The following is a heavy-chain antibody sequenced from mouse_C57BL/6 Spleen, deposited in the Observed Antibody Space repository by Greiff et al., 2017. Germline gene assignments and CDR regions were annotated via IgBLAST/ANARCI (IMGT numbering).Heavy chain of an antibody. J-gene: IGHJ2*01. V-gene: IGHV5-6*01. CDR2: ISSGGSYT. Sequence: EVLLVESGGDLVKPGGSLKLSCAASGFTFSSYGMSWVRQTPDKRLEWVATISSGGSYTYYPDSVKGRFTISRDNAKNTLYLQMSSLKSEDTAMYYCARETVVAREYYFDYWGQGTTLTVSS. CDR1: GFTFSSYG. D-gene: IGHD1-1*01. CDR3: ARETVVAREYYFDY.